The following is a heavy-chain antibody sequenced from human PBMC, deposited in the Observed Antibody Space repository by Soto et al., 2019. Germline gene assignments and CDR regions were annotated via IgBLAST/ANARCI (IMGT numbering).Heavy chain of an antibody. J-gene: IGHJ4*02. CDR2: ISAYNGNT. Sequence: QVQLVQSGVEVEKPGALMKVSCKASGYTFTSYGVSWVRQAPGQGLEWMGWISAYNGNTNYAQKFQGRVTMTTDTSTSTAYMELRSLRSDDTAVYYCARDVPTVTTGGPDYWGQGTLVTVSS. CDR3: ARDVPTVTTGGPDY. D-gene: IGHD4-17*01. V-gene: IGHV1-18*01. CDR1: GYTFTSYG.